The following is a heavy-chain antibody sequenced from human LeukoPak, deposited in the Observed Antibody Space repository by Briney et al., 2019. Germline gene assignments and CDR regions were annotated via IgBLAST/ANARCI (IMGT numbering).Heavy chain of an antibody. D-gene: IGHD3-3*01. Sequence: SGPTLVNPTQTLTLTCTFSGFSLSTSGMGVSWIRQPPGKALEWLARIDWDDDKFYSTSLKTRLTISKDSSKDQVVLTMTNMDPVDTATYYCARSLSYFDFWSGYDPPYYFDYWGQGTLVTVSS. CDR3: ARSLSYFDFWSGYDPPYYFDY. V-gene: IGHV2-70*04. CDR1: GFSLSTSGMG. CDR2: IDWDDDK. J-gene: IGHJ4*02.